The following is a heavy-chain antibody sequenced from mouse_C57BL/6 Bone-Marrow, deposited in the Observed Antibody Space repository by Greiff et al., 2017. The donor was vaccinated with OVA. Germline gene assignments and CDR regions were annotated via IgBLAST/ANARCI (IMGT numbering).Heavy chain of an antibody. V-gene: IGHV14-4*01. CDR2: IDPENGDT. Sequence: EVKLQQSGAELVRPGASVKLSCTASGFNIKDDYMHWVKQRPEQGLEWIGWIDPENGDTEYASKFQGKATITADTSSNTAYLQLSSLTSEDTAVYYCTTSHSWFAYWGQGTLVTVSA. J-gene: IGHJ3*01. CDR3: TTSHSWFAY. CDR1: GFNIKDDY.